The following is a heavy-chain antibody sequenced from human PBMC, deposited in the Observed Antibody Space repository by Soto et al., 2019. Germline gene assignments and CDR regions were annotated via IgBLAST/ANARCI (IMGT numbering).Heavy chain of an antibody. Sequence: PGGSLRLSCAASGFTFSNYAMTWVRQAPGKGLEWVSGLNGSGGSTSSAGSVKGRFAISRDNSKSTLYLQMNNLSAEDTALYYCARESEDLTSNFDYWGQGTLVTVSS. J-gene: IGHJ4*02. V-gene: IGHV3-23*01. CDR2: LNGSGGST. CDR1: GFTFSNYA. CDR3: ARESEDLTSNFDY.